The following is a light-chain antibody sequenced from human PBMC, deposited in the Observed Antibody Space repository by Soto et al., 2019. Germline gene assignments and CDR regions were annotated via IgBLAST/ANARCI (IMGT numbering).Light chain of an antibody. V-gene: IGKV1-39*01. CDR2: AAS. CDR1: QSISSY. J-gene: IGKJ1*01. Sequence: DIQMTQSPSSLSASVGDRVTITCRASQSISSYLNWYQQKPGKAPKLLIYAASSLQSGVPSRFSGSGSGTDFTLTISRLEPEDFAVYCCQQYGSSPWTFGQGTKVDIK. CDR3: QQYGSSPWT.